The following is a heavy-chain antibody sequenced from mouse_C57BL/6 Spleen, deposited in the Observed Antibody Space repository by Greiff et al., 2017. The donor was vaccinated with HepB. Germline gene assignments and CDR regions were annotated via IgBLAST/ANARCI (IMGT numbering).Heavy chain of an antibody. V-gene: IGHV5-17*01. D-gene: IGHD3-1*01. CDR3: AREGLRLEAMDY. CDR1: GFTFSDYG. Sequence: DVHLVESGGGLVKPGGSLKLSCAASGFTFSDYGMHWVRQAPEKGLEWVAYISSGSSTIYYADTVKGRFTISRDNAKNTLFLQMTSLRSEDTARYYCAREGLRLEAMDYWGQGTSVTVSS. J-gene: IGHJ4*01. CDR2: ISSGSSTI.